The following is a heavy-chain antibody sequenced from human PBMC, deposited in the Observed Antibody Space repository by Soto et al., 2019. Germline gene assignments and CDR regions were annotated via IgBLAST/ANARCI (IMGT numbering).Heavy chain of an antibody. CDR3: AREKTAWPLAYGLEV. D-gene: IGHD2-21*02. J-gene: IGHJ6*02. CDR2: ISTRSDV. V-gene: IGHV3-21*03. CDR1: EFSLSTYS. Sequence: NPGGSLRLSCTASEFSLSTYSMNWVRQAPGKGLEWVSSISTRSDVYYADSVKGRFTIARDNAKNSLSLQMNSLSTEDTGVYYCAREKTAWPLAYGLEVWGQGTTVTVSS.